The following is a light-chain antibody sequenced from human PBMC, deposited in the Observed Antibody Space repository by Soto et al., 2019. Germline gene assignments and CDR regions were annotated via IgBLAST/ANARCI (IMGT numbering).Light chain of an antibody. V-gene: IGKV3-11*01. CDR3: QHRFNWPRT. CDR1: QNVSIF. Sequence: EILMTQSPSSLSASLGERATISCQASQNVSIFLAWYQQKVGQAPRLLIYDASKRATGVPSRFSGSGSGTDFTLTISSLEREDFAVYYCQHRFNWPRTFGQGTKLEIK. J-gene: IGKJ2*01. CDR2: DAS.